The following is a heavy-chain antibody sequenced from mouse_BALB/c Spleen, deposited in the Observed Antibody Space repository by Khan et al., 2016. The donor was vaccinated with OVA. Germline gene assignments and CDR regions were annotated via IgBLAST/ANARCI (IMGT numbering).Heavy chain of an antibody. CDR1: GFTFSSFG. CDR3: ASHYYRKNYFDY. Sequence: QLEESGGGLVQPGGSRKLSCAASGFTFSSFGMHWVRQAPEKGLEWVAYISSGSSTIYYADTVKGRFTISRDNPKNTLFLQMTSLRSEDTAMYYCASHYYRKNYFDYWGQGTTLTVSS. CDR2: ISSGSSTI. D-gene: IGHD1-1*01. V-gene: IGHV5-17*02. J-gene: IGHJ2*01.